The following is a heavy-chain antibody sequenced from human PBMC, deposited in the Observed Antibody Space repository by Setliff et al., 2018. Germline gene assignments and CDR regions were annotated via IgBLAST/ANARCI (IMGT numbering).Heavy chain of an antibody. CDR2: ISPHTGNT. Sequence: GASVKVSCKASGYNFPGYYLHWVRQAPGQGLEWMGWISPHTGNTQYAQNFQGRVTMTRDTSITTAYMELSSLRSNDTAFYYCARGAFIETITGYCFDLWGQGTQVTVSS. CDR1: GYNFPGYY. D-gene: IGHD1-20*01. V-gene: IGHV1-2*02. J-gene: IGHJ4*02. CDR3: ARGAFIETITGYCFDL.